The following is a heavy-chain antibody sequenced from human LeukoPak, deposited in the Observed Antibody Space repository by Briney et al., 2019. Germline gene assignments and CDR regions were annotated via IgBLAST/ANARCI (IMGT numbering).Heavy chain of an antibody. Sequence: TGGSLRLSCAASGFTFSSYAMSWVRQAPGKGLEWVSAISGSGGSTYYADSVKGRFTISRDNSKNTLYLQMNSLRAEDTAVYYCAKVRATIFGVVIRMRDAFDIWGQGTMVTVSS. D-gene: IGHD3-3*01. CDR1: GFTFSSYA. CDR2: ISGSGGST. CDR3: AKVRATIFGVVIRMRDAFDI. J-gene: IGHJ3*02. V-gene: IGHV3-23*01.